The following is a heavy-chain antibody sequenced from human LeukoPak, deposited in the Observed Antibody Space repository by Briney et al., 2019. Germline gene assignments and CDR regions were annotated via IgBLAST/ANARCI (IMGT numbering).Heavy chain of an antibody. CDR3: ARGGASVFDI. V-gene: IGHV3-74*01. J-gene: IGHJ3*02. Sequence: PGGSLRLSCAASGFTFSSHWMHWVRQAPGKGLVRLSLIVNDGTITTYAHSVKGRFTISRDNAKNMMYLQMSSLRAEDTAVYYCARGGASVFDIWGQGTMVTVSS. CDR2: IVNDGTIT. CDR1: GFTFSSHW. D-gene: IGHD4-17*01.